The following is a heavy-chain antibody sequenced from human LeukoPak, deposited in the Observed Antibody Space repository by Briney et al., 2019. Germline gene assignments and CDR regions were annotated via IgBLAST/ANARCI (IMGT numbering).Heavy chain of an antibody. CDR3: ARGDPYCTNTGCGTSFDY. CDR1: GYTFTNYD. J-gene: IGHJ4*02. V-gene: IGHV1-8*01. Sequence: ASVKVSCKASGYTFTNYDIIWVRQASGRGLEWMGWVNPGSGNTGYSQNLQGRVTITRNTSISTAYMELSSLRSEDTAVFFCARGDPYCTNTGCGTSFDYWGQGTLVTASS. D-gene: IGHD2-2*01. CDR2: VNPGSGNT.